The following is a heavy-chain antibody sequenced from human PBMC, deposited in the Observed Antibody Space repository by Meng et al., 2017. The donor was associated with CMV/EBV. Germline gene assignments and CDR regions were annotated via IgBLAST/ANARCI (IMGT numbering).Heavy chain of an antibody. J-gene: IGHJ3*02. V-gene: IGHV3-21*01. Sequence: GESLKISCAASGFTFSSNSMNWVRQAPGKGLEWVSSISSSSSYIYYADSVKGRFTISRDNAKNSLYLQMNSLRAEDTAVYYCARDRRRYYDFWSGDAFDIWGQGTMVTVSS. CDR3: ARDRRRYYDFWSGDAFDI. CDR2: ISSSSSYI. D-gene: IGHD3-3*01. CDR1: GFTFSSNS.